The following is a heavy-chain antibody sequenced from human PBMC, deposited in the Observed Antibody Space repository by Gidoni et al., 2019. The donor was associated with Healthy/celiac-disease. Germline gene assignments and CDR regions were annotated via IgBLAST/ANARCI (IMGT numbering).Heavy chain of an antibody. D-gene: IGHD2-15*01. Sequence: QVQLVESGGGVVQPGRSPRPSCAASGFTLRSYGMPWVRQAPGKGLEWVAVISYDGSNKYYADSVKGRFTISRDNSKNTLYLQMNSLRAEDTAVYYCAKDFEGGSRPEYWGQGTLVTVSS. CDR1: GFTLRSYG. J-gene: IGHJ4*02. V-gene: IGHV3-30*18. CDR3: AKDFEGGSRPEY. CDR2: ISYDGSNK.